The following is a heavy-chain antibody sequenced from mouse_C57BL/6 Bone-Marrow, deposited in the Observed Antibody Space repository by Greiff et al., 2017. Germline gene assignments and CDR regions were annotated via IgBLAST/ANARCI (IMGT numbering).Heavy chain of an antibody. J-gene: IGHJ1*03. CDR3: AWGDYDYWYFDV. D-gene: IGHD2-4*01. CDR1: GYTFTSYW. V-gene: IGHV1-55*01. CDR2: IYPGSGST. Sequence: QVQLQHPGAELVKPGASVKMSCKASGYTFTSYWITWVKQRPGQGLEWIGDIYPGSGSTNYNEKFKSKATLTVDTSSSTAYMQLSSLTSEDSAVYYCAWGDYDYWYFDVWGTGTTVTVSS.